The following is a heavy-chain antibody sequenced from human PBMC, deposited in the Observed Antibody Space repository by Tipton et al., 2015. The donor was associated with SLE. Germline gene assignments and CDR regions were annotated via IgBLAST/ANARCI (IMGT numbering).Heavy chain of an antibody. Sequence: SLRLSCAASGFTLRYYAMHWVRQAPGKGLEWMTLISFDGSNKNYADSVKGRFTISRDNSENTLYLQMNNLTPEDTAIYYCARPANYGDADWHFDLWGRGTLVTVSS. CDR3: ARPANYGDADWHFDL. J-gene: IGHJ2*01. CDR2: ISFDGSNK. V-gene: IGHV3-30*04. CDR1: GFTLRYYA. D-gene: IGHD4-17*01.